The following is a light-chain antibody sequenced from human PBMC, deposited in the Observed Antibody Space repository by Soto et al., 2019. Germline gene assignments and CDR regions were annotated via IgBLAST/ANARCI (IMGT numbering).Light chain of an antibody. CDR1: QGISSY. Sequence: SPSFLSASVGDRVTITCRASQGISSYLAWYQQKPGKAPKLLIYAASTLQSGVPSRFSGSGSGTDFTLTISSLQPEDVATYHCHKYNSAPWTFGQGTKVDIK. CDR2: AAS. V-gene: IGKV1-9*01. J-gene: IGKJ1*01. CDR3: HKYNSAPWT.